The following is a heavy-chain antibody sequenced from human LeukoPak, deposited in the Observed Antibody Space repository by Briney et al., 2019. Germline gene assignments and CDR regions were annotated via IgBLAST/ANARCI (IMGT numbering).Heavy chain of an antibody. D-gene: IGHD5-24*01. CDR2: ISGDGGRT. Sequence: PGGSLRLSCAASGFTFDDYAMHWVRQAPGKGLEWVSLISGDGGRTYYTDSVKGRFTISRDNSKNSLYLQMNSLRTEDAALYHCAKGRQSRGYNLYFYGMDVWGQGTTVSVSS. CDR1: GFTFDDYA. CDR3: AKGRQSRGYNLYFYGMDV. J-gene: IGHJ6*02. V-gene: IGHV3-43*02.